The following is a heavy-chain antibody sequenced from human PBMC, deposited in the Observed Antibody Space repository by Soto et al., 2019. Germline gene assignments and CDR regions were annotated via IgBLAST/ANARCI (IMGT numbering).Heavy chain of an antibody. CDR1: GFTFSSYW. V-gene: IGHV3-74*01. J-gene: IGHJ5*02. Sequence: GGSLRLSCAASGFTFSSYWMHWVRHAPGKGLVWVSRINPDGSATSYADSVKGRFTISRDNVKNMMYLQMNSLRAEDTAVYYCARGLRFLEWSRDTVFDPWGQGTLVTVSS. CDR2: INPDGSAT. CDR3: ARGLRFLEWSRDTVFDP. D-gene: IGHD3-3*01.